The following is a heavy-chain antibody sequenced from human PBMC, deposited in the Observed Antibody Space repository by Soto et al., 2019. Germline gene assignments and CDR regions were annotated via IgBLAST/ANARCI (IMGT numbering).Heavy chain of an antibody. CDR2: MNPNSPKT. CDR3: AREGVRGMDV. D-gene: IGHD3-16*01. Sequence: QVQLVNSGVEGKKPGASGTVSCKASGYTLTINNITWVRQAPGQGLEGMGWMNPNSPKTAYAQKFQGRVTMTRNTSISTAYMELSSLRSEDTAVYYCAREGVRGMDVWGQGTTVTVSS. J-gene: IGHJ6*02. CDR1: GYTLTINN. V-gene: IGHV1-8*01.